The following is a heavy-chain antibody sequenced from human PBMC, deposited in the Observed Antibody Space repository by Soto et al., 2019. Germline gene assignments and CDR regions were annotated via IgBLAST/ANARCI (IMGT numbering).Heavy chain of an antibody. J-gene: IGHJ4*02. CDR2: IYYSGST. Sequence: SETLSLTCTVSGGSISSSSYYWGWIRQPPGKGLEWIGSIYYSGSTYYNPSLKSRVTISVDTSKNQFSLKLSSVTAADTAVYYFARLRIQLWFFDYWGQGTLVTVSS. CDR1: GGSISSSSYY. CDR3: ARLRIQLWFFDY. D-gene: IGHD5-18*01. V-gene: IGHV4-39*01.